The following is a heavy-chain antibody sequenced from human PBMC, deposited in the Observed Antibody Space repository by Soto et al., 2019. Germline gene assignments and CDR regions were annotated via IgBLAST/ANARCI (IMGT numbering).Heavy chain of an antibody. J-gene: IGHJ6*03. V-gene: IGHV1-18*01. CDR1: GFSFSTHG. Sequence: QVQLVQSGDEMRQPGASVMVSCEASGFSFSTHGITWVRQAPGQAFEWMGYITANSGNTHYADKFQGRVSMTADTSTASMEVWNLRFDAKAVYYCARAARGLMTNYYYYMDVWGKGTTVTVSS. D-gene: IGHD2-8*01. CDR2: ITANSGNT. CDR3: ARAARGLMTNYYYYMDV.